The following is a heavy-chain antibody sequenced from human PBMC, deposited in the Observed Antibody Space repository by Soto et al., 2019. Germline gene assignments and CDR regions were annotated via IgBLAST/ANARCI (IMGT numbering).Heavy chain of an antibody. D-gene: IGHD6-13*01. Sequence: ASVKVSCKASGGTFSSYRSNWVRQARGQGLEWLGGIVPIYRTADYAQKFQGRVTITADESTRTVYMELSSLKSQDTALYYCARDSGAKLSSSWGQGTLVTVS. J-gene: IGHJ4*02. V-gene: IGHV1-69*13. CDR1: GGTFSSYR. CDR3: ARDSGAKLSSS. CDR2: IVPIYRTA.